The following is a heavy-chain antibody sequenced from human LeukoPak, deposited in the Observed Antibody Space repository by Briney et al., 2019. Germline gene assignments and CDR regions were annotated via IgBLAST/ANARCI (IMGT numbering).Heavy chain of an antibody. V-gene: IGHV4-30-4*01. J-gene: IGHJ4*02. D-gene: IGHD3-10*01. Sequence: PSETLSLTCTVSGGSISSGDYYWSWIRQPPGKGLEWIGYIYYSGSTYYNPSLKSRVTISVDTSKNQFSLKLSSVTAADTAVYYCARGGGVRFGEFNFDYWGQGTLVTVSS. CDR2: IYYSGST. CDR3: ARGGGVRFGEFNFDY. CDR1: GGSISSGDYY.